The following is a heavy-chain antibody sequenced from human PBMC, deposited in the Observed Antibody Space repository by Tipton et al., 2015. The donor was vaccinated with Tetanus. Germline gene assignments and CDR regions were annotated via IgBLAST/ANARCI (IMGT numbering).Heavy chain of an antibody. CDR3: ARVLRYSARGGWDDAFDL. D-gene: IGHD2-15*01. CDR2: ISPFTGDT. CDR1: GYTFTHYG. Sequence: QVQLVQSGAEVKKPGASVKVSCKASGYTFTHYGISWVRQAPGQGLEWVGWISPFTGDTEYAQNLQDRLILTTDTSTATAYVEVRSLTSDDTAVYYCARVLRYSARGGWDDAFDLWGQGTVVTVSS. J-gene: IGHJ3*01. V-gene: IGHV1-18*01.